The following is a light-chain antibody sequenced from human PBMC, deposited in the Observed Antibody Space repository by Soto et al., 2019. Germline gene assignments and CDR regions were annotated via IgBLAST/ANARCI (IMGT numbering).Light chain of an antibody. J-gene: IGKJ5*01. CDR3: QQSYSTLSIT. Sequence: DIQMTQSPSSLSASVGDRVTITCRASESISRHLNWYQQKPGKAANLLIYAASSLQNGVPSRFSGGGSGTDFTLTISNLQPEDFSTYYCQQSYSTLSITFGQGTRLEIK. CDR1: ESISRH. CDR2: AAS. V-gene: IGKV1-39*01.